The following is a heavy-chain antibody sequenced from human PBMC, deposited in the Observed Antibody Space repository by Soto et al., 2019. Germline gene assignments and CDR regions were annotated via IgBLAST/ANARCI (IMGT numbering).Heavy chain of an antibody. D-gene: IGHD2-15*01. V-gene: IGHV3-21*01. CDR2: ISSSSSYI. CDR3: ARVGCSGGSCLYNWFDP. Sequence: EVQLVESGGGLVKPGGSLRLSCAASGFTFSSYSMNWVRQAPGKGLEWVSSISSSSSYIYYADSVKGRFTISRDNAKKSQYLQMNSLRAEDTAVYYCARVGCSGGSCLYNWFDPWGEGTLVTVSS. J-gene: IGHJ5*02. CDR1: GFTFSSYS.